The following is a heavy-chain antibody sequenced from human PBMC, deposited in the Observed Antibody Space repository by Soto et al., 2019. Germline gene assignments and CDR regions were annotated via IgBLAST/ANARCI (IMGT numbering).Heavy chain of an antibody. J-gene: IGHJ4*02. CDR1: GGSISSYY. CDR2: IYYSGST. V-gene: IGHV4-59*08. CDR3: ARHSNSAGYFDY. D-gene: IGHD7-27*01. Sequence: PSDTLSLTCTVAGGSISSYYWSWIRQPPGKGLEWIGYIYYSGSTNYNPSLKSRVTISVDTSKNQFSLKLSSVTAADTAVSYCARHSNSAGYFDYWGQGTLVTVSS.